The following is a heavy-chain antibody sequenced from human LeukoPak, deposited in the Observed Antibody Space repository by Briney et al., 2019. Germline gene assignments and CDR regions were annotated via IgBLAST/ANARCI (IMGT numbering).Heavy chain of an antibody. CDR2: ISSSSYT. J-gene: IGHJ3*02. V-gene: IGHV3-11*05. CDR3: ARVDVLRYFDWSVAAFDI. Sequence: RGSLRLSCAASGFTFSDYYMSWIRQAPGKGLEWVSYISSSSYTNYADSVKGRFTISRDNAKNSLYLQMNSLRAEDTAVYYCARVDVLRYFDWSVAAFDIWGQGTMVTVSS. D-gene: IGHD3-9*01. CDR1: GFTFSDYY.